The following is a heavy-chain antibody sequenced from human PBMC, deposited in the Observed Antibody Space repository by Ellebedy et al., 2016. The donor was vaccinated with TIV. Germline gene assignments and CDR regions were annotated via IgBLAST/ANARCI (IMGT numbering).Heavy chain of an antibody. CDR3: ARASLLYYYDSSGYVFDY. CDR1: GGSISSYY. CDR2: IYYSWST. D-gene: IGHD3-22*01. J-gene: IGHJ4*02. V-gene: IGHV4-59*01. Sequence: SETLSLTCTVSGGSISSYYWSWIRQPPGKGLVWIGYIYYSWSTNYNPSLKSRVTISVDTSKNQFSLKLSSVTAADTAVYYCARASLLYYYDSSGYVFDYWGQGTLVTVSS.